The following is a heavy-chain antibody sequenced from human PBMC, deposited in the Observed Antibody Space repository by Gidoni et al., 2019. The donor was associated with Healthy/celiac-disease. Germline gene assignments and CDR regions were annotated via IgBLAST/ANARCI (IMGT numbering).Heavy chain of an antibody. Sequence: QLQLQESGPGLVKPSETLSLTCTVSGGSISSSSYYWGWIRQPPGKGLEWIGSIYYSGSTYYNPSLKSRVTISVDTSKNQFSLKLSSVTAADTAVYYCARRYHLMVYAIGWFDPWGQGTLVTVSS. D-gene: IGHD2-8*01. V-gene: IGHV4-39*01. J-gene: IGHJ5*02. CDR3: ARRYHLMVYAIGWFDP. CDR2: IYYSGST. CDR1: GGSISSSSYY.